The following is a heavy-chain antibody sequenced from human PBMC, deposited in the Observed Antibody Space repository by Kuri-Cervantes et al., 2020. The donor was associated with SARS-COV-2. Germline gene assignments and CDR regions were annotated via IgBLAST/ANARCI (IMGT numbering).Heavy chain of an antibody. CDR1: GFTVTSNR. CDR3: ARDPGSWGAMDV. CDR2: IHSGGNT. D-gene: IGHD3-16*01. Sequence: GESLKISCAASGFTVTSNRMRWVRQAPGKGLEWLSVIHSGGNTFSADSVGSRFTISRDSYNNILSLQMDSLRVEDTALYYCARDPGSWGAMDVWGHGTMVTVSS. V-gene: IGHV3-66*01. J-gene: IGHJ3*01.